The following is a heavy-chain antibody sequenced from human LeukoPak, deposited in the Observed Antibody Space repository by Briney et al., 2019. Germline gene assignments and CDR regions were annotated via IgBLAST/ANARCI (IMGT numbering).Heavy chain of an antibody. CDR1: GFTFSSYA. V-gene: IGHV3-64*01. D-gene: IGHD6-25*01. J-gene: IGHJ4*02. Sequence: PGGSLRLSCAASGFTFSSYAMHWVRQAPGKGLEYVSAISSNGGSTYYANSVKGRFTISRDNSKNTLYLQMGSLRAEDMAVYYCARGGFRTRLPVDYWGQGTLVTVSS. CDR3: ARGGFRTRLPVDY. CDR2: ISSNGGST.